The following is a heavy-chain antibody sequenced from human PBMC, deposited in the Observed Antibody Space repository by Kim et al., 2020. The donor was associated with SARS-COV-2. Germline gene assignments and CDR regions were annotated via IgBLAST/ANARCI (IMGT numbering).Heavy chain of an antibody. CDR3: VAGGTYLGV. CDR2: VSER. Sequence: VSERFYGDSVKGRFTISRDNARNSLYLRMDSLRAEDTAVYYCVAGGTYLGVWGQGTLVTVSS. J-gene: IGHJ4*02. D-gene: IGHD3-16*01. V-gene: IGHV3-7*01.